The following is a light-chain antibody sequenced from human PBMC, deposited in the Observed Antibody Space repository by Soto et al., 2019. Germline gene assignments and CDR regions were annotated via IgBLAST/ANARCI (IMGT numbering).Light chain of an antibody. J-gene: IGLJ1*01. Sequence: QSALTQPPSASGTPGQRVTISCSGSSSNIGSNTVNWYQQLPGTAPKLLIYSNNQRPSGVPARFSGSKSGTSASLAISGLQSEDEADYYCAAWDDSLNGYVFGTGTKVTVL. CDR3: AAWDDSLNGYV. CDR1: SSNIGSNT. CDR2: SNN. V-gene: IGLV1-44*01.